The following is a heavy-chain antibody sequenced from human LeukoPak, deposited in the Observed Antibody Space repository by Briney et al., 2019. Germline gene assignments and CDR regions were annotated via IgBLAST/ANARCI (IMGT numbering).Heavy chain of an antibody. V-gene: IGHV3-21*01. CDR1: GFPFSSYA. D-gene: IGHD3-10*01. CDR3: ARAESFYRSGSYQPRDH. Sequence: PGGSLRLSCAASGFPFSSYAMSWVRQAPGKGLEWVSSISSTSNYIYYADSVKGRFTISRDNANNSLYLQMDSLRVEDTAVYYCARAESFYRSGSYQPRDHWGQGTLVTVSS. J-gene: IGHJ4*02. CDR2: ISSTSNYI.